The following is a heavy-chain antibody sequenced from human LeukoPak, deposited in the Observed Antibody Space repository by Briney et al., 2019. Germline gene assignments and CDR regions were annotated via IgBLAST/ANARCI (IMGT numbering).Heavy chain of an antibody. CDR1: GYTFTSYY. Sequence: ASVTASCTASGYTFTSYYMHWVRQASGQGLEWMGIINPSGGSTSYAQKFQGRVTMTRDTSTSTVYMELSSLRSEDTAVYYCARDLGRIRAQRDLWGQGTLVTVSS. J-gene: IGHJ5*02. CDR3: ARDLGRIRAQRDL. V-gene: IGHV1-46*01. D-gene: IGHD3-10*01. CDR2: INPSGGST.